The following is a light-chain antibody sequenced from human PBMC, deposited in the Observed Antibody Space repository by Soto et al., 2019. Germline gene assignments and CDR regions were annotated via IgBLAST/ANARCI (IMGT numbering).Light chain of an antibody. J-gene: IGLJ1*01. CDR1: SSDVGGYNY. Sequence: QSALTQPASVSGSPGQSITISCTGTSSDVGGYNYVSWYQQHPGKAPKLMIYEVSNRPSGVLIASGSKSGNTASLTISGLQAEDEADYYCSSYTSSSIDYVFGTGTKLTVL. V-gene: IGLV2-14*01. CDR2: EVS. CDR3: SSYTSSSIDYV.